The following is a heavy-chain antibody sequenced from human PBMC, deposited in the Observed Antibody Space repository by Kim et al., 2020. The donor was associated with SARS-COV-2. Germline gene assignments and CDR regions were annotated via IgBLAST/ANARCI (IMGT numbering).Heavy chain of an antibody. V-gene: IGHV1-2*04. CDR1: GYTFTGYY. CDR2: INPNSGGT. Sequence: ASVKVSCKASGYTFTGYYMHWVRQAPGQGLEWMGWINPNSGGTNYAQKFQGWVTMTRDTSISTAYMELSRLRSDDTAVYYCARSNGPYYYGMDVWGQGTTVTVSS. J-gene: IGHJ6*02. D-gene: IGHD2-8*01. CDR3: ARSNGPYYYGMDV.